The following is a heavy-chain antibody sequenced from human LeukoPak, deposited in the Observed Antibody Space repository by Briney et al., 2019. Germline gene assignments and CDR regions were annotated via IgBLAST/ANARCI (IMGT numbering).Heavy chain of an antibody. V-gene: IGHV3-30-3*01. CDR3: ARGPPFSSGPDY. D-gene: IGHD3-22*01. Sequence: GGSLRLSCAASGFTFSSYAMHWVRQAPGKGLEWVAVISYDGSNKYYAGSVKGRFTISRDNSKNTLYLQMNSLRAEDTAVYYCARGPPFSSGPDYWGQGTLVTVSS. CDR2: ISYDGSNK. CDR1: GFTFSSYA. J-gene: IGHJ4*02.